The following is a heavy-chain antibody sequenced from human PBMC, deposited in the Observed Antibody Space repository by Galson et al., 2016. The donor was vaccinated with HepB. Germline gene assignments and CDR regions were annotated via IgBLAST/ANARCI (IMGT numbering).Heavy chain of an antibody. CDR1: GFTFSDHF. V-gene: IGHV3-11*01. CDR3: ARGEDSSGQKTDY. CDR2: ISSSGSST. J-gene: IGHJ4*02. Sequence: SLRLSCAASGFTFSDHFMTWIRQAPGKGLEWVSYISSSGSSTDYADSVKGRFTMSRDNAKNSLYLQMNSLRAEDTAVYYCARGEDSSGQKTDYWGQGTLVTVSS. D-gene: IGHD6-19*01.